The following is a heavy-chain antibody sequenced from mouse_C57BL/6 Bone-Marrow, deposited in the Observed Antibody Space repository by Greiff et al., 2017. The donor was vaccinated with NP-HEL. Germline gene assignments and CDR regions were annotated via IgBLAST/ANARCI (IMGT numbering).Heavy chain of an antibody. V-gene: IGHV5-17*01. Sequence: EVQLVESGGGLVKPGGSLKLSCAASGFTFSDYGMHWVRQAPEKGLEWVAYISSGSSTIYYADKVKGRFTISRDNAKNTLFLQMTRLRSDDTAMYYCARGWDYAMDYWGQGTSVTVSS. J-gene: IGHJ4*01. CDR2: ISSGSSTI. CDR1: GFTFSDYG. CDR3: ARGWDYAMDY. D-gene: IGHD3-3*01.